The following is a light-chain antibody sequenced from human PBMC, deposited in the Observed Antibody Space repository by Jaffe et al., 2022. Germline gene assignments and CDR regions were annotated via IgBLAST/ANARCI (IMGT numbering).Light chain of an antibody. CDR3: QSYDRGLSALV. J-gene: IGLJ1*01. Sequence: QSVLTQPPSVSGAPGQRVTISCTGSSSNIGAGYDVHWYQQLPGTAPKLLICGSDNRPSGVPDRFSGSKSGTSASLAITGLQAEDEADYYCQSYDRGLSALVFATGTKVTVL. CDR1: SSNIGAGYD. V-gene: IGLV1-40*01. CDR2: GSD.